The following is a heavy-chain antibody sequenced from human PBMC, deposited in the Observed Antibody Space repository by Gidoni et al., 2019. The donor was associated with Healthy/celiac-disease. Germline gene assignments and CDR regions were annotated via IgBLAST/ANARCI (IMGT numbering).Heavy chain of an antibody. CDR1: GGSISSGSYY. Sequence: QVQLQESGPGLVKPSRTLSLTGTASGGSISSGSYYWSWSRQPAGQGLEWIGRSYTSGSTNYNPSLKSRVTISVDTSKNQFSLKLSSVTAADTAVYYCAREGGVATNFDYWGQGTLVTVSS. J-gene: IGHJ4*02. CDR2: SYTSGST. CDR3: AREGGVATNFDY. D-gene: IGHD5-12*01. V-gene: IGHV4-61*02.